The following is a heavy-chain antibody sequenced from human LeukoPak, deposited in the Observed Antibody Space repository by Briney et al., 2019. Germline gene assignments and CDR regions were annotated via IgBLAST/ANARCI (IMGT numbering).Heavy chain of an antibody. Sequence: PSQTLSLTCTVSGGSISSGSYYWSWIRQPAGKGLEWTGRIYTSGSTNYNPSLKSRVTISVDTSKNQFSLKLSSVTAADTAVYYCAREKDIVVVPAADGYDAFDIWGQGTMVTVSS. D-gene: IGHD2-2*01. V-gene: IGHV4-61*02. CDR3: AREKDIVVVPAADGYDAFDI. J-gene: IGHJ3*02. CDR2: IYTSGST. CDR1: GGSISSGSYY.